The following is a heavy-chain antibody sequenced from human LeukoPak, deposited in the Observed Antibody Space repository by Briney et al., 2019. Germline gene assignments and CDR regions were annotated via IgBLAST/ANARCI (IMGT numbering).Heavy chain of an antibody. CDR1: GITFSSHG. D-gene: IGHD2-15*01. CDR3: ATGDSDF. J-gene: IGHJ4*02. Sequence: GGSLRLSCAASGITFSSHGMHWVRQAPGKGLEWVAVIWYDGSTKYYADSVKGRFTISRDNSKNTLYLQMDSLRAEDTAVYYCATGDSDFWGQGSLVSVSS. CDR2: IWYDGSTK. V-gene: IGHV3-33*01.